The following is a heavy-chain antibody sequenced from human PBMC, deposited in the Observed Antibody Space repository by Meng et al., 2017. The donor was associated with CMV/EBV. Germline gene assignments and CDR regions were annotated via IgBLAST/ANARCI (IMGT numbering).Heavy chain of an antibody. Sequence: GESLKISCAASGFTFSSYGMHWVRQAPGKGLEWVAFIRYDGSNKYYADSVKGRFTISRDNSKNTLYLQMNSLRAEDTAVYYCAKDAVRAAAAPFDYWGQGTLVTVS. CDR2: IRYDGSNK. D-gene: IGHD6-13*01. CDR1: GFTFSSYG. V-gene: IGHV3-30*02. CDR3: AKDAVRAAAAPFDY. J-gene: IGHJ4*02.